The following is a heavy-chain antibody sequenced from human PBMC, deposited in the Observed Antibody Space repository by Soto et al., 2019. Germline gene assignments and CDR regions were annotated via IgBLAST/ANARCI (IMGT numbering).Heavy chain of an antibody. CDR3: VMVDNYVTPTPQDV. D-gene: IGHD3-16*01. J-gene: IGHJ6*02. V-gene: IGHV1-18*01. CDR2: ISPYTGNT. Sequence: QVQLVQSGDEVKKPGASVKVSCKASGYIFVNYGIAWVRQAPRQGLEWMGWISPYTGNTHSASKVQDRLTMNTDTSTSTAYMDLGSLTSDDTAVYYCVMVDNYVTPTPQDVWGQGTTVTVSS. CDR1: GYIFVNYG.